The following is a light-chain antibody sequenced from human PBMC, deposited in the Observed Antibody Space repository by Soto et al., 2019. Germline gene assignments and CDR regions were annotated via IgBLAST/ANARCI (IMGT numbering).Light chain of an antibody. CDR3: QHYVERSPIT. CDR2: GAS. J-gene: IGKJ5*01. V-gene: IGKV3-20*01. Sequence: EIVLTQSLVTVSLSPGERATLSCRASQSVSNNYLAWYQQKPGQAPRLLIYGASNRATGIPDRFSGSGSGTDFTLTISRLEPEDFALYYCQHYVERSPITFGQGTRPEIK. CDR1: QSVSNNY.